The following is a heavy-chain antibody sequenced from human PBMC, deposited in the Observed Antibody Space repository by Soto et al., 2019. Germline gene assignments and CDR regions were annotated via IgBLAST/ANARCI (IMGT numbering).Heavy chain of an antibody. CDR3: AESPGGELPLYDAFDI. Sequence: GGSLRLSCAASGFTFSSYAMSWVRQAPGKGLEWVSAISGSGGSTYYAEYVKGRFTISRDNSKNTLYLQMNSLRAEDTAVYYCAESPGGELPLYDAFDIWGQGTMVTVSS. CDR2: ISGSGGST. J-gene: IGHJ3*02. V-gene: IGHV3-23*01. CDR1: GFTFSSYA. D-gene: IGHD1-26*01.